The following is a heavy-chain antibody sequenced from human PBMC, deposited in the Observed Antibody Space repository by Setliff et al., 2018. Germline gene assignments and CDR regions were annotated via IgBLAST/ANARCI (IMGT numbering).Heavy chain of an antibody. D-gene: IGHD3-3*01. V-gene: IGHV1-46*01. CDR3: ARESTAKNFWGEYSDY. CDR2: INPSDGST. J-gene: IGHJ4*02. Sequence: GASVKVSCKASGYTFTTHYMHRVRQAPGQGLEWMGAINPSDGSTTYAQKFQGRVKMTRDTSTNTVYMQLSSLRSEDTAVYYCARESTAKNFWGEYSDYWGQGTLVTVSS. CDR1: GYTFTTHY.